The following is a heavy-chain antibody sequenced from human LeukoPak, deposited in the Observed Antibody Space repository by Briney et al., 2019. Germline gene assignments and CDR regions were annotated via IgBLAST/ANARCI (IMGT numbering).Heavy chain of an antibody. CDR1: GGSISSGDYY. CDR2: IYYSGST. J-gene: IGHJ5*02. D-gene: IGHD1-26*01. Sequence: SETLSLTCTVSGGSISSGDYYWSWIRQPPGKGLEWIGYIYYSGSTYYNPSLKSRVTISVDTSKNQFSLKLCSVTAADTAVYYCARAEGPPWDRFINWFDTWGQGTLVTVSS. V-gene: IGHV4-30-4*08. CDR3: ARAEGPPWDRFINWFDT.